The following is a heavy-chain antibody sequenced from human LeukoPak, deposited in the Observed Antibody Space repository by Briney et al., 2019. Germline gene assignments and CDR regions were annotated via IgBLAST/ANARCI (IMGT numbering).Heavy chain of an antibody. Sequence: GASVKVSCKASGGTFSSYAISWVRQAPGQGLEWMGGIIPIFGTANYAQKFQGRVTMTRDTSTSTVYMELSSLRSEDTAVYYCARAPLSTLLDHYYDSSGYQSPDYWGQGTLVTVSS. CDR3: ARAPLSTLLDHYYDSSGYQSPDY. CDR2: IIPIFGTA. CDR1: GGTFSSYA. J-gene: IGHJ4*02. D-gene: IGHD3-22*01. V-gene: IGHV1-69*05.